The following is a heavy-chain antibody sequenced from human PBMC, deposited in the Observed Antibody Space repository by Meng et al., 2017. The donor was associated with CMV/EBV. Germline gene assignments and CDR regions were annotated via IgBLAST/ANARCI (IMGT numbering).Heavy chain of an antibody. D-gene: IGHD2-2*01. CDR2: ISAYNGNT. CDR3: ARDQVQAKVVPASDYYGMDV. Sequence: ASVKVSCKASGYTFTSYGISWVRQAPGQGLEWMGWISAYNGNTTYAQKLQGRVTMSTDTSTSTAYMELRSLRSDDTAVYYCARDQVQAKVVPASDYYGMDVWGQGTTVTVSS. CDR1: GYTFTSYG. V-gene: IGHV1-18*01. J-gene: IGHJ6*02.